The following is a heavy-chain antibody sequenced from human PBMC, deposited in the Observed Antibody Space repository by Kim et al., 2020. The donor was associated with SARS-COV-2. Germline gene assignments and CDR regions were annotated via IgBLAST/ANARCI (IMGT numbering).Heavy chain of an antibody. V-gene: IGHV1-45*02. D-gene: IGHD3-22*01. CDR3: ARSADGYYDSSAYHPFDI. Sequence: SVKVSCKASGYTFTYRYLHWVRQAPGQALEWMGWITPFNGNTNYAQKFQDRVTITRDRSMSTAYMELSSLRSEDTAMYYCARSADGYYDSSAYHPFDIWGQGTMVTVSS. CDR2: ITPFNGNT. J-gene: IGHJ3*02. CDR1: GYTFTYRY.